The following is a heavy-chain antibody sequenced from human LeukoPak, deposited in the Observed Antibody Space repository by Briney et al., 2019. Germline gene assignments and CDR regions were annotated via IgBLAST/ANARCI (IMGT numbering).Heavy chain of an antibody. CDR2: IYYSGST. V-gene: IGHV4-31*03. D-gene: IGHD3-22*01. Sequence: SETLSLTCTVSGGSISSGGYYWSWIRQHPGKGLEWIGYIYYSGSTYHNPSLKSRVTISVDTSKNQFSLKLSSVTAADTAVYYCARVNYNDSSGYPERGFDYWGQGTLVTVSS. CDR1: GGSISSGGYY. CDR3: ARVNYNDSSGYPERGFDY. J-gene: IGHJ4*02.